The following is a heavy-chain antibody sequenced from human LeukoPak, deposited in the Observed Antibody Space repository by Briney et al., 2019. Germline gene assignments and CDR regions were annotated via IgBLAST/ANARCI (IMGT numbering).Heavy chain of an antibody. CDR1: GGSISSGAYY. CDR2: VYYSGST. Sequence: SQTLSLTCTVSGGSISSGAYYWSWIRQHPGKGLEWIGYVYYSGSTYYNPSLKSRVTISVDTSKNQFSLKLSSVTAADTAVYYCARVPRAICVPAAAIDYWGQGTLVTVSS. V-gene: IGHV4-31*03. J-gene: IGHJ4*02. D-gene: IGHD2-2*01. CDR3: ARVPRAICVPAAAIDY.